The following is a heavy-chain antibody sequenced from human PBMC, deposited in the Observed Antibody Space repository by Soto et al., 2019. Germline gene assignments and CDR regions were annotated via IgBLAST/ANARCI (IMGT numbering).Heavy chain of an antibody. CDR3: ARENSGMDV. Sequence: GGSLRLSCAASGFTFSNSAMSWVRQAPGKGLEWISGISGGGGGTYFADSVKGRFTISRDNSKNTHYLQMNSLRAEDTAVYYCARENSGMDVWGQGTTVTVSS. CDR1: GFTFSNSA. CDR2: ISGGGGGT. J-gene: IGHJ6*02. V-gene: IGHV3-23*01.